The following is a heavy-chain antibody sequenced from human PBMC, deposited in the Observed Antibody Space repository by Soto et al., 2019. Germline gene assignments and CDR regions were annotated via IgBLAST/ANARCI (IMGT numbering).Heavy chain of an antibody. CDR2: ISSNGGST. CDR1: GFTFSSYA. J-gene: IGHJ5*02. V-gene: IGHV3-64*01. CDR3: ARESVPDSRYFGPFDP. D-gene: IGHD3-9*01. Sequence: EVQLVESGGGLVQPGGSLRLSCAASGFTFSSYAMHWVRQAPGKGLEYVSAISSNGGSTYYANSVKGRFTISRDNSKNTLYLQMGSLRAEDMAVYYCARESVPDSRYFGPFDPWGQGTLVTVSS.